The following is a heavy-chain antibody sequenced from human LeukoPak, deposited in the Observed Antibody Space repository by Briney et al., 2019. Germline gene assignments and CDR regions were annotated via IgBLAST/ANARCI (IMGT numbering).Heavy chain of an antibody. CDR1: GYSISSGYY. CDR3: ARVGYSYGRPGAFDI. D-gene: IGHD5-18*01. V-gene: IGHV4-38-2*02. Sequence: SETLSLTCTVSGYSISSGYYWGWIRQPPGKGLEWIGSIYHSGSTYYNPSLKSRVTISVDTSKNQFSLKLSSVTAADTAVYYCARVGYSYGRPGAFDIWGQGTMVTVSS. J-gene: IGHJ3*02. CDR2: IYHSGST.